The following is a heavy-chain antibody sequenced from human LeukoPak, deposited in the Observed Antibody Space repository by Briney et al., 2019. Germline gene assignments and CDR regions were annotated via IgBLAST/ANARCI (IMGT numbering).Heavy chain of an antibody. CDR1: GSFSAYY. V-gene: IGHV4-34*01. CDR2: INHSGTT. J-gene: IGHJ5*02. D-gene: IGHD2-2*01. Sequence: SETLSLTCAVCGSFSAYYWSWIRQPPGKGLEWIGEINHSGTTNYNPSLKSRVTISVDTSENQFSLKLSSVTAADTAVYYCARGPMAGEVPAARGDHWFDPWGQGTLVTVSS. CDR3: ARGPMAGEVPAARGDHWFDP.